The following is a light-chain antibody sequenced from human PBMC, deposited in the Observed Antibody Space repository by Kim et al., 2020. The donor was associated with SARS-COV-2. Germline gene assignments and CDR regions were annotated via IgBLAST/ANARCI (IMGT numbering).Light chain of an antibody. Sequence: SSELTQDPAVSVALGQTVRITCQGDSLRSYYATWYQQKPGQAPIVVMYGKNNRPSRIPDRFSGSSSGNTASLTITGTQAGDEADYYCNSRDTNDNVVFGGGTQLTVL. CDR2: GKN. CDR1: SLRSYY. CDR3: NSRDTNDNVV. J-gene: IGLJ2*01. V-gene: IGLV3-19*01.